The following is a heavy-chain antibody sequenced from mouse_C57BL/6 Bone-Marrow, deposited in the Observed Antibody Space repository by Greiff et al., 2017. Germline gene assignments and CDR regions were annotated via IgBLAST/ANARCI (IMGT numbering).Heavy chain of an antibody. Sequence: VKLVESGAELVKPGASVKMSCKASGYTFTTYPIEWMKQNHGKSLAWIGNFHPSNDDTKYNEKFKGKATLPVEKSSNTVYLVLSRLTSDDSAVYYCARSSTFFYYFDYWGQGTTLTVSS. CDR3: ARSSTFFYYFDY. CDR2: FHPSNDDT. D-gene: IGHD5-1*01. V-gene: IGHV1-47*01. J-gene: IGHJ2*01. CDR1: GYTFTTYP.